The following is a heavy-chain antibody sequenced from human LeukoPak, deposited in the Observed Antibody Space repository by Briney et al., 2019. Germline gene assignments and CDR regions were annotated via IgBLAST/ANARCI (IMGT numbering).Heavy chain of an antibody. CDR2: ISSSSSYI. CDR1: GFTFSSYW. J-gene: IGHJ4*02. D-gene: IGHD1-1*01. V-gene: IGHV3-21*01. Sequence: GGSLRLSCVASGFTFSSYWMAWVRQTPGKGLEWVSSISSSSSYIYYADSVKGRFTISRDNAKDSLYLQMNSLRAEDTAVYYCARDERLEFDYWGQGTLVTVSS. CDR3: ARDERLEFDY.